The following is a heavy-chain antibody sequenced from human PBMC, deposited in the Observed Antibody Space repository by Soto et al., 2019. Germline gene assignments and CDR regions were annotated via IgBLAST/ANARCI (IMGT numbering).Heavy chain of an antibody. CDR2: ISYDGSNK. J-gene: IGHJ4*02. CDR3: AKVVGTYYDILTGLLDD. CDR1: GFTFSSYG. D-gene: IGHD3-9*01. Sequence: GGSLRLSCAASGFTFSSYGMHWVRQAPGKGLEWVAVISYDGSNKYYADSVKGRFTISRDNSKNTLYLQMNSLRAEDTAVYYCAKVVGTYYDILTGLLDDWGQGSLVTVSS. V-gene: IGHV3-30*18.